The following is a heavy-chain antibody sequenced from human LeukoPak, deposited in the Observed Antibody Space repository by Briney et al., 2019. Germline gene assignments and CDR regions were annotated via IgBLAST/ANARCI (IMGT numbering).Heavy chain of an antibody. Sequence: SETLSLTCTVSGGSISSYYWSWIRQPPGKGLEWIGYIYYSGSTNYNPSLKSRVTISVDTSKDQFSLKLSSVTAADTAVYYCARARGVQLWLSGFDYWGQGTLVTVSS. J-gene: IGHJ4*02. V-gene: IGHV4-59*01. D-gene: IGHD5-18*01. CDR3: ARARGVQLWLSGFDY. CDR1: GGSISSYY. CDR2: IYYSGST.